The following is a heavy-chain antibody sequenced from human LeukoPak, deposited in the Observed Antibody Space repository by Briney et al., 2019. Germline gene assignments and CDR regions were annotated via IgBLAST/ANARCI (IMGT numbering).Heavy chain of an antibody. CDR1: GGTLRNYG. Sequence: GASVTVSCKASGGTLRNYGISWVRQAPGQGLEWMGGLILLFGRAEYAQKFQGRVTITADEPTNTAYMELNFLRSEDTGVYYCASPKENSDYYFDSWGQGTLVAVSA. CDR2: LILLFGRA. D-gene: IGHD4-11*01. J-gene: IGHJ4*02. V-gene: IGHV1-69*13. CDR3: ASPKENSDYYFDS.